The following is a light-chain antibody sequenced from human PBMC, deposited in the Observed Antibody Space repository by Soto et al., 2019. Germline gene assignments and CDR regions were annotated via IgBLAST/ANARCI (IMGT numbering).Light chain of an antibody. CDR3: QQSYSIPWT. J-gene: IGKJ1*01. CDR2: AVS. V-gene: IGKV1-39*01. Sequence: DIQMTQSPSSLSASVGDRVTITCRASQSISRNLNWYQQKPGKAPKLLIYAVSSLRSGVPSRFSGSGSGTDFTLTISSLQPEDFVTYYCQQSYSIPWTFGQGPRWIS. CDR1: QSISRN.